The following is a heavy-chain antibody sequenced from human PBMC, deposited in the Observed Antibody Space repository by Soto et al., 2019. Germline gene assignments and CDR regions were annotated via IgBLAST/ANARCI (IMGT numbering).Heavy chain of an antibody. J-gene: IGHJ4*02. CDR2: IGTGGDT. V-gene: IGHV3-13*01. CDR3: SSGEAAAGTFDY. Sequence: EVQLVESGGGLVQPGGSLRLSCAASGFTFTTYAMHWVRQATGKGLEWVSTIGTGGDTYHSGSVKGRFTISRDIAKNSLYLQMNSLRAEDTAVYYCSSGEAAAGTFDYWGQGTLVTVSS. CDR1: GFTFTTYA. D-gene: IGHD6-13*01.